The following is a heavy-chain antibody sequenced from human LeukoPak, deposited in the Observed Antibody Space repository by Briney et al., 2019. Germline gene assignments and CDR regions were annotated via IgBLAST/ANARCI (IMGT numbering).Heavy chain of an antibody. CDR2: ICGIGGVT. CDR3: ANVRLGGVPAANYYYGMDV. D-gene: IGHD2-2*01. Sequence: GGSLRLSCAASGFSFISHATSWVRQAPGGGRGWVSGICGIGGVTYNAHSVKGRLSISRDNSKNPVYLQMNSLRVEDTAVYYCANVRLGGVPAANYYYGMDVWGQGTTVTVSS. V-gene: IGHV3-23*01. CDR1: GFSFISHA. J-gene: IGHJ6*02.